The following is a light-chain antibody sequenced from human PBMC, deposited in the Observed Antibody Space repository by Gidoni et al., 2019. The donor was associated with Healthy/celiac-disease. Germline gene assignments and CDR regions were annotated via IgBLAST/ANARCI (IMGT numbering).Light chain of an antibody. CDR3: QQSYSTPNT. Sequence: DIQMTHSPSSLSASVGDRVTITCRASQSISSYLNWYQQKPGNAPKLLIYAASSLQSGVPSRFSGSGSGTDFTLTISSLQPEDFATYYCQQSYSTPNTFGQGTKLEIK. V-gene: IGKV1-39*01. CDR1: QSISSY. J-gene: IGKJ2*01. CDR2: AAS.